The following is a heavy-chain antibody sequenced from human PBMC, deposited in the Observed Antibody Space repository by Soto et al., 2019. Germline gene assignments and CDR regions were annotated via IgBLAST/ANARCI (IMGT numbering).Heavy chain of an antibody. CDR3: ARDTEYSSSRRGYLAY. J-gene: IGHJ4*02. Sequence: ASVKVSCKASGYIFPSYGFSWVRQAPGQGLEWMGWISPYNGNTDYAQKLQGRVSMTTDTSTNTAYMELRSLRSDDTAVYYSARDTEYSSSRRGYLAYWGQGTRVT. CDR1: GYIFPSYG. D-gene: IGHD6-13*01. V-gene: IGHV1-18*01. CDR2: ISPYNGNT.